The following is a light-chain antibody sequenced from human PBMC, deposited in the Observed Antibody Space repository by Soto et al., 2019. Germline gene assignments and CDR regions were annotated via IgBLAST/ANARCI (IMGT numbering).Light chain of an antibody. CDR1: SSNIGSNT. V-gene: IGLV1-44*01. J-gene: IGLJ2*01. Sequence: QSVLTQPPSASGTPGQRVTISCSGSSSNIGSNTVNWYQQLPGTAPKLLIYSNNQRPSGVPDRFSGSKSGTSASLAISGLQSEDEAYYYCSSYTTSTSFILFGGGTKVTVL. CDR3: SSYTTSTSFIL. CDR2: SNN.